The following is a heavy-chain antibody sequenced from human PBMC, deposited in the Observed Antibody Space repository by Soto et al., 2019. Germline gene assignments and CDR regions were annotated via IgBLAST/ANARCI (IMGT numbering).Heavy chain of an antibody. D-gene: IGHD2-21*02. Sequence: QITLKESGPTLVRPTQTLTLTCTFSGFSLNTSGVAVGWIRQPPGKALEWLALIYWDDDKPYRPSLKSRLTVTTDTSKTQVVLTMTNVDPVDTATYYCTHFSAVTRFDYWGQGTLVPVSS. CDR1: GFSLNTSGVA. CDR2: IYWDDDK. J-gene: IGHJ4*02. V-gene: IGHV2-5*02. CDR3: THFSAVTRFDY.